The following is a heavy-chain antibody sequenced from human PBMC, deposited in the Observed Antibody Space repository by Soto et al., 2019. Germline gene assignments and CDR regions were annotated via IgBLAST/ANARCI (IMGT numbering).Heavy chain of an antibody. Sequence: QVQLVQSGAEVKKPGASVKVSCKASGYTFTSYDIHWVRQATGQGLEWMGWMNPNSGNAGYAQKFQGRVTMTRNTTISTAYTELSSLRAEDTAVYYCARGVYWSGGSSSCYGYCGMDVWGQGTTGTVSS. CDR1: GYTFTSYD. V-gene: IGHV1-8*01. D-gene: IGHD2-15*01. CDR3: ARGVYWSGGSSSCYGYCGMDV. J-gene: IGHJ6*02. CDR2: MNPNSGNA.